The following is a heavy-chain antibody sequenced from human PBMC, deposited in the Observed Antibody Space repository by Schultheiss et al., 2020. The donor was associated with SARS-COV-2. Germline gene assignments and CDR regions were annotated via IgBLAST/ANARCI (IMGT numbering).Heavy chain of an antibody. Sequence: ASVKVSCKASGYTFTSYGISWVRQAPGQGLEWMGWINPNSGGTNYAQKLQGRVTMTTDTSTSTAYMELRSLRSDDTAVYYCARVPLHNPGDYVYNWFDPWGQGTLVTVSS. D-gene: IGHD4-17*01. CDR1: GYTFTSYG. CDR2: INPNSGGT. V-gene: IGHV1-18*01. CDR3: ARVPLHNPGDYVYNWFDP. J-gene: IGHJ5*02.